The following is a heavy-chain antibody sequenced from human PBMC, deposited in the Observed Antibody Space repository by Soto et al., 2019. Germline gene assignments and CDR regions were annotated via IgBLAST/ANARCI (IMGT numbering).Heavy chain of an antibody. D-gene: IGHD1-1*01. V-gene: IGHV1-18*01. CDR1: GYAFTTYG. J-gene: IGHJ4*02. CDR3: ARGRYGDY. CDR2: ISAHNGNT. Sequence: QVHLVQSGAEVKKPGASVKVSCKGSGYAFTTYGITWVRQAPGQGLEWMGWISAHNGNTNYAQKLQGRVTVTRDTSTSTAYRELRSLRSDDTAVYYCARGRYGDYWGQGAVVTVSS.